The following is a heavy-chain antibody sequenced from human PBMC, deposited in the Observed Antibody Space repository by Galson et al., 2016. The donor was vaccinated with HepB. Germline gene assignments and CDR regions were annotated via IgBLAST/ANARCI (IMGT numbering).Heavy chain of an antibody. CDR2: TFYRSNWQN. Sequence: CAISGDSVSSNSAGWNWIRQSPSRRLEWLGRTFYRSNWQNDYAEHVKRRITIHPDTSKNQFSLQLNSVTPDDTAMYYCARSYLLGRGFGWWGQGTLVTVSS. CDR3: ARSYLLGRGFGW. CDR1: GDSVSSNSAG. D-gene: IGHD7-27*01. J-gene: IGHJ4*02. V-gene: IGHV6-1*01.